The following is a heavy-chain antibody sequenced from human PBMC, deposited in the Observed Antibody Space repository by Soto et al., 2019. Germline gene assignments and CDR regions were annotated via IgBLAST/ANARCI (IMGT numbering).Heavy chain of an antibody. CDR1: GYTFTSYG. Sequence: QVQLVQSGAEVKKPGASVKVSCKASGYTFTSYGISWVRQAPGQGLEWMGWISAYNGNTNYAQKLQGRVTMTTDTSTSTAYMELRTERADDTAVYYCARYEIQYDNDSSGYTAFDMWGQGTMVTVSS. CDR2: ISAYNGNT. D-gene: IGHD3-22*01. CDR3: ARYEIQYDNDSSGYTAFDM. J-gene: IGHJ3*02. V-gene: IGHV1-18*01.